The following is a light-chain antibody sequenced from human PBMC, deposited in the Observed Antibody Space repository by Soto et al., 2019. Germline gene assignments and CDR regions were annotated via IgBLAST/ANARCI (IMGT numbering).Light chain of an antibody. V-gene: IGKV3-15*01. J-gene: IGKJ3*01. CDR3: QRYNNWPLT. CDR1: QSVGVN. Sequence: MTQFPATLSVSPGDRATLSCRTSQSVGVNLAWYQQKPGHSPRLLIYGTSIRATGIPARFSGSGSGTEFTLTISTLQSEDFAVYYCQRYNNWPLTFGPGTKVDVK. CDR2: GTS.